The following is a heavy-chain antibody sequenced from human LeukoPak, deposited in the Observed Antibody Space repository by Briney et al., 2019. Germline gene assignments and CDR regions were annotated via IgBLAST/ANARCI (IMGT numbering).Heavy chain of an antibody. D-gene: IGHD6-13*01. CDR2: INHSGST. Sequence: PSETLSLTCAVYGGSFSGYYWSWIRQPPGKGLEWIGEINHSGSTNYNPSLKSRVTISVDTSKNQFSLKLSSVTAADTAVYYCARGGYRYSSSRTGGNYYYYYMDVWGKGTTVTVSS. V-gene: IGHV4-34*01. CDR3: ARGGYRYSSSRTGGNYYYYYMDV. J-gene: IGHJ6*03. CDR1: GGSFSGYY.